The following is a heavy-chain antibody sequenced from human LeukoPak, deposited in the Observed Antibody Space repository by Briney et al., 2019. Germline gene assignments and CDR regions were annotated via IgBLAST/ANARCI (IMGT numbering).Heavy chain of an antibody. CDR3: ARDGAIVVVTAIGGFDY. J-gene: IGHJ4*02. D-gene: IGHD2-21*02. CDR1: GGSISSSSYY. Sequence: SETLSLTCTVSGGSISSSSYYWGWIRQPPGKGLEWIGGIYYSGSTYYNPSLKSRVTISVDTSKNQFSLKLSSVTAADTAVYYCARDGAIVVVTAIGGFDYWGQGTLVTVSS. V-gene: IGHV4-39*07. CDR2: IYYSGST.